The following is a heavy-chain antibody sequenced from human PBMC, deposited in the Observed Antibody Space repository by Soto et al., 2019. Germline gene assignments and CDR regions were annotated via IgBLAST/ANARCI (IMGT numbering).Heavy chain of an antibody. D-gene: IGHD1-26*01. CDR2: ISSSSSYI. CDR3: ARDVSGSYGGGDY. CDR1: GFTFSSYS. J-gene: IGHJ4*02. V-gene: IGHV3-21*01. Sequence: EVQLVESGGGLVKPGGSLRLSCAASGFTFSSYSMNWVRQAPGKGLEWVSSISSSSSYIYYADSVKGRFTISRDNAKNSLYRQMNSLRAEDTAVYYCARDVSGSYGGGDYWGQGTLVTVSS.